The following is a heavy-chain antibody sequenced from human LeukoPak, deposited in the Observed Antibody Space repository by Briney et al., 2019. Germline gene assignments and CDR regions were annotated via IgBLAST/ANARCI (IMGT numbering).Heavy chain of an antibody. J-gene: IGHJ5*02. V-gene: IGHV4-39*01. CDR1: GGSISSSSYY. D-gene: IGHD3-3*01. Sequence: SETLYLTCTVSGGSISSSSYYWGWIRQPPGKGLEWIGSIYYSGSTYYNPSPKSRVTISVDTSKNQFSLKLSSVTAADTAVYYCARQVAPLLRFLEWSPVGFDPWGQGTLVTVSS. CDR3: ARQVAPLLRFLEWSPVGFDP. CDR2: IYYSGST.